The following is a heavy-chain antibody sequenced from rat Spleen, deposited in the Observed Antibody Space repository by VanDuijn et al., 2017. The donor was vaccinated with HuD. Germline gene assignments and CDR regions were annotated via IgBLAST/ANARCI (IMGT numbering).Heavy chain of an antibody. V-gene: IGHV2-43*01. CDR1: GFSLSSSH. CDR3: ARDVGPFGRTY. Sequence: QVQLKESGPGLVQSSQTLSLTCTVSGFSLSSSHVTWVRQPPGKGLEWLGIIWTGGSTAYNSLLKSRLSITRDTSKRQVFLKMNSLQTEDTATYAGARDVGPFGRTYWGQGVMVTVSS. D-gene: IGHD4-3*01. CDR2: IWTGGST. J-gene: IGHJ2*01.